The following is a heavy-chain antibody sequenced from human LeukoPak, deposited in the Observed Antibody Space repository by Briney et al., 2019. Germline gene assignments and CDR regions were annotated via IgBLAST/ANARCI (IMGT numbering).Heavy chain of an antibody. V-gene: IGHV3-33*01. J-gene: IGHJ4*02. CDR2: IWNAGTNT. D-gene: IGHD3-16*01. CDR3: VGDTPPGGGYYFDY. Sequence: GRSLRPSCGASGFSFSTYGMHWVRQAPGKGLEWVALIWNAGTNTYYADSVKGRFTISRDNSKNTLYLQMNSLRAEDTAVYYCVGDTPPGGGYYFDYWGQGTLVIVSS. CDR1: GFSFSTYG.